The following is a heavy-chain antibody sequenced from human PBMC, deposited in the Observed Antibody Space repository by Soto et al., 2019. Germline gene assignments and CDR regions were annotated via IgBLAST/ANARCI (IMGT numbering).Heavy chain of an antibody. Sequence: LSLTCAVSGGSISSGGYSWSWIRQPPGKGLEWIGYIYHSGSTYYNPSLKSRVTISVDRSKNQFSLKLSSVTAADTAVYYCARASGPCYYDSSGYVLDWGQGTMVTVYS. D-gene: IGHD3-22*01. J-gene: IGHJ4*02. CDR3: ARASGPCYYDSSGYVLD. CDR1: GGSISSGGYS. CDR2: IYHSGST. V-gene: IGHV4-30-2*01.